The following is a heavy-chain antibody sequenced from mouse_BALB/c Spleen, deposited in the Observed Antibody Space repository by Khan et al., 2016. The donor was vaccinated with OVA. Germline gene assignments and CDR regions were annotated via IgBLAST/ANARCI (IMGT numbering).Heavy chain of an antibody. J-gene: IGHJ3*01. CDR1: AYSITSGYF. CDR3: ARGGSSGPAWFAY. CDR2: IRYDGNS. V-gene: IGHV3-6*02. Sequence: EVKLLESGPGLVKPSQSLSLSCSVTAYSITSGYFWNWIRQFPGNKLEWMGYIRYDGNSNYNPSLKNRISIPRDTSRNQFCRKLSSVTPEDTATYFCARGGSSGPAWFAYWGQGTLVTVSA. D-gene: IGHD3-1*01.